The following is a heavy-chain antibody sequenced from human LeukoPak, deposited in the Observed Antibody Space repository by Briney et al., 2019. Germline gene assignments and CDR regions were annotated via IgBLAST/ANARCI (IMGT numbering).Heavy chain of an antibody. CDR2: IYHSGST. Sequence: SETLSLTCAVSGGSISSGGYSWSWIRQPPGKGLEWIGYIYHSGSTYYNPSLKSRVTISVDRSKNQFSLKLSSVTAADTAVYYCAREAARGYNWFDPWGQGTLVTVSS. D-gene: IGHD6-6*01. CDR3: AREAARGYNWFDP. CDR1: GGSISSGGYS. V-gene: IGHV4-30-2*01. J-gene: IGHJ5*02.